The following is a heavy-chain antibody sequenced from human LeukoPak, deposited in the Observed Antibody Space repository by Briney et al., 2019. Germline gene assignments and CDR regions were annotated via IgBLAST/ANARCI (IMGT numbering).Heavy chain of an antibody. V-gene: IGHV1-8*01. Sequence: ASVKVSCKAPGYTFTSYDINWVRQATGQGLEWMGWMNPNSGNTGYAQKFQGRVTMTRNTSISTAYMELSSLRSEDTAVYYCARGGSPIVGVVTYDYWGQGTLVTVSS. J-gene: IGHJ4*02. CDR3: ARGGSPIVGVVTYDY. D-gene: IGHD3-3*01. CDR1: GYTFTSYD. CDR2: MNPNSGNT.